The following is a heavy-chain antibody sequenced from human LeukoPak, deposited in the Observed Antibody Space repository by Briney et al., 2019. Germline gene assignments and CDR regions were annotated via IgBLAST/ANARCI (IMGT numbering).Heavy chain of an antibody. CDR1: GFTFRSYW. CDR3: ARDRARTNYDILARPDY. J-gene: IGHJ4*02. V-gene: IGHV3-11*05. D-gene: IGHD3-9*01. Sequence: GGSLRLSCAASGFTFRSYWMSWIRQAPGKGLEWVSYISSSSSYKNYGDSVKGRFTISRDNAKNSLYLQMNSLRAGDTAVYYCARDRARTNYDILARPDYWGQGTLVTVSS. CDR2: ISSSSSYK.